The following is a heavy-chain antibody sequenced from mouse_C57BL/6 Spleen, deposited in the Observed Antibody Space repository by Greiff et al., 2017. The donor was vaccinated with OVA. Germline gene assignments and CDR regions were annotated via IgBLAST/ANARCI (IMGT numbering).Heavy chain of an antibody. CDR1: GYTFTDYY. D-gene: IGHD1-1*01. J-gene: IGHJ2*01. Sequence: EVQLQQSGPELVKPGASVKISCKASGYTFTDYYMNWVKQSHGKSLEWIGDINPNNGGTSYNQKFKGKATLTVDKSSSTAYMELRSLTSEDSAVYYCAREFYYYGSSNYWGQGTTLTVSS. CDR2: INPNNGGT. CDR3: AREFYYYGSSNY. V-gene: IGHV1-26*01.